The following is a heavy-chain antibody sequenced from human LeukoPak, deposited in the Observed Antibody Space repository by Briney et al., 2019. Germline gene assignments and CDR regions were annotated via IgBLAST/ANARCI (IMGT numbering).Heavy chain of an antibody. V-gene: IGHV4-59*01. CDR1: GASISSYY. J-gene: IGHJ6*03. CDR3: ARDFMVRGDQVNYYYYYMDV. CDR2: ISDIGS. Sequence: SETLSLTCNVSGASISSYYWTWIRQPPGKGLEWSASISDIGSNYNPSLRSRVTTSLDTSKNQFSLNLRSVTAADTAVYYCARDFMVRGDQVNYYYYYMDVWGTGATITVSS. D-gene: IGHD3-10*01.